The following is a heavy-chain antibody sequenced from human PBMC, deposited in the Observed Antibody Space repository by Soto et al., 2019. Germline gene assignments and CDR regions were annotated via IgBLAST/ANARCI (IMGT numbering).Heavy chain of an antibody. J-gene: IGHJ6*02. CDR1: GGSISSYY. V-gene: IGHV4-59*01. Sequence: PSETLSLTCTVSGGSISSYYWSWIRQPPGKGLEWIGYIYYSGSTNYNPSLKSRVTISVDTSKNQFSLKLSSVTAADTAVYYCAGIGPSLWFGELFEYYGMDVWGQGTTVTVSS. CDR3: AGIGPSLWFGELFEYYGMDV. CDR2: IYYSGST. D-gene: IGHD3-10*01.